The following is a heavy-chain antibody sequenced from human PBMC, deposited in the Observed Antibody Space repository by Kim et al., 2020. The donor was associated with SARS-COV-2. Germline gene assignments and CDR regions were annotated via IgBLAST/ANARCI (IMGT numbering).Heavy chain of an antibody. CDR1: GFTFSSYG. CDR2: ISYDGSNK. J-gene: IGHJ4*01. D-gene: IGHD3-3*01. Sequence: GGSLRLSCAASGFTFSSYGMHWVRQAPGKGLEWVAVISYDGSNKYYADSVKGRSTISRDNSKNTLYLQMNSLRAEDTAVYYCASGRVYDFWNTCFDYWG. V-gene: IGHV3-30*03. CDR3: ASGRVYDFWNTCFDY.